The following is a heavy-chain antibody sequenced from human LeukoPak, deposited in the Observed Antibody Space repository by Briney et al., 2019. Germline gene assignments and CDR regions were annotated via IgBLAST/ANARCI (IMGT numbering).Heavy chain of an antibody. J-gene: IGHJ5*02. D-gene: IGHD2-15*01. Sequence: SETLSLTCAVYGGSFSGFYWSWIRQPPGKGLEWIGYIHYNGNTNYNPSLKSRVTISLDTSKNQFSLNLSSVTAADTAVYYSARSVCSGASCWGGWFDPWGQGTLVTVSS. CDR1: GGSFSGFY. V-gene: IGHV4-59*01. CDR2: IHYNGNT. CDR3: ARSVCSGASCWGGWFDP.